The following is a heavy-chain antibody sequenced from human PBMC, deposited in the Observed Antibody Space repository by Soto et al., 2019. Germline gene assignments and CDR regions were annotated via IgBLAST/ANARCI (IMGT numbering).Heavy chain of an antibody. CDR3: VKGGWLDF. CDR2: ISDDSSRT. D-gene: IGHD3-16*01. Sequence: EVQLLESGGGLVQPGGSLRLSCAASEFTFNTFEMSWVRQAPGRGLEWVSFISDDSSRTYYADAVKGRFTISRDNSKYTLYLQMNSLTAEDTAVYACVKGGWLDFWGQGTLVTVSS. CDR1: EFTFNTFE. J-gene: IGHJ5*01. V-gene: IGHV3-23*01.